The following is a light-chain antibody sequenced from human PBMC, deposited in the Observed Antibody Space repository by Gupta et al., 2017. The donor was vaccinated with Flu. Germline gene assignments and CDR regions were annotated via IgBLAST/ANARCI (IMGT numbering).Light chain of an antibody. Sequence: EIVLTQSPPTLSLSPGETVTLSCGASQSVSYNSLASYQQKPGRAPTLLLYDASTSATGILDRFSGSGSAIAFTLTIIRPVPADFVVYYCRLEGTSPYKFGQGTRLEI. CDR3: RLEGTSPYK. CDR2: DAS. J-gene: IGKJ2*01. V-gene: IGKV3D-20*01. CDR1: QSVSYNS.